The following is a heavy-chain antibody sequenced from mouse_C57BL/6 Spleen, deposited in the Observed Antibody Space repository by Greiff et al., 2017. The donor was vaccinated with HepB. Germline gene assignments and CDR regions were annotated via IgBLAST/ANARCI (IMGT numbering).Heavy chain of an antibody. V-gene: IGHV5-4*03. D-gene: IGHD2-1*01. CDR1: GFTFSSYA. Sequence: EVKVVESGGGLVKPGGSLKLSCAASGFTFSSYAMSWVRQTPEKRLEWVATISDGGSYTYYPDNVKGRFTISRDNAKNNLYLQMSHLKSEDTAMYYCARALYGNFLFAYWGQGTLVTVSA. CDR3: ARALYGNFLFAY. CDR2: ISDGGSYT. J-gene: IGHJ3*01.